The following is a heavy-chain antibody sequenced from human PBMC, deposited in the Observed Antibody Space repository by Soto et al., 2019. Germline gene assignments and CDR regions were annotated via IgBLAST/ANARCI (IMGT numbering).Heavy chain of an antibody. D-gene: IGHD3-16*01. CDR1: GFTFSNYG. V-gene: IGHV3-23*01. CDR3: AKKVTLYAADPADY. J-gene: IGHJ4*02. Sequence: GGSLRLSCAASGFTFSNYGMSWFRQSPGKVLEWVSVMSGSGDDAYYADSVRGRFTISRDNSKNMLYLQMNSLRAEDTVVYFCAKKVTLYAADPADYWGQGTQVTVSS. CDR2: MSGSGDDA.